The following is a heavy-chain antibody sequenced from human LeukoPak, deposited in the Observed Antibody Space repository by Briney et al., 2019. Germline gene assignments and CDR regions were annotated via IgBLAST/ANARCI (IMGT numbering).Heavy chain of an antibody. J-gene: IGHJ4*02. Sequence: GASVKVSCKASGYTFTGYYIHWVRQAPGQGLEWMGWINPNSGGTNYEQRFEGRVTVTRDTSISTAYMELSRLRSDDTAVYYCARALSNLRLYYFDYWGQGALVTVSS. CDR2: INPNSGGT. CDR1: GYTFTGYY. D-gene: IGHD4-11*01. CDR3: ARALSNLRLYYFDY. V-gene: IGHV1-2*02.